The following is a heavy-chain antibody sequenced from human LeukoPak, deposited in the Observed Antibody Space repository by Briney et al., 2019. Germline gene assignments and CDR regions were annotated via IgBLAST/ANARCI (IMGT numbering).Heavy chain of an antibody. V-gene: IGHV4-34*01. CDR1: GGSFSGYY. Sequence: SETLSLTCAVYGGSFSGYYWSWIRQPPGKGLEGIGEINHSGSTNYNPSLKSRVTISVDTSKNQFSLKLSSVTAADTAVYYCARGGDYGDYRYGVDYWGQGTLVTVSS. CDR3: ARGGDYGDYRYGVDY. J-gene: IGHJ4*02. D-gene: IGHD4-17*01. CDR2: INHSGST.